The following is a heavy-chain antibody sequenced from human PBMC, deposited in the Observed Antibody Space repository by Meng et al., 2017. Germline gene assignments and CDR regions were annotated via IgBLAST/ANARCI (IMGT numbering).Heavy chain of an antibody. V-gene: IGHV1-2*06. Sequence: QWRRVRSGLGWKRPGAPVKSSCKPSGYNFPDYYIHWVRRAPGQGLEWMGRINPKSGDTHYAQKFQARVTMTGDTSISTAYMELSGLRSDDTAMYYCARDEDISAAGKLFGDYWGQGTLVTVSS. CDR1: GYNFPDYY. J-gene: IGHJ4*02. CDR3: ARDEDISAAGKLFGDY. CDR2: INPKSGDT. D-gene: IGHD6-25*01.